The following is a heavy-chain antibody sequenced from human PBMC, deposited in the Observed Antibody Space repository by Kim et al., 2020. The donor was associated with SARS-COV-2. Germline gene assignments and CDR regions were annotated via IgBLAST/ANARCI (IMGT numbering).Heavy chain of an antibody. V-gene: IGHV3-9*01. CDR1: GFTFNDYA. CDR3: AKEGCYDYVWESYRYDY. D-gene: IGHD3-16*02. J-gene: IGHJ6*01. Sequence: GGSLRLSCAASGFTFNDYAMHWVRQAPGKGLEWVSGISWNSGSIGYADSVKGRFTISRDNAKNSLFLQMNSLRAEDTALYYCAKEGCYDYVWESYRYDY. CDR2: ISWNSGSI.